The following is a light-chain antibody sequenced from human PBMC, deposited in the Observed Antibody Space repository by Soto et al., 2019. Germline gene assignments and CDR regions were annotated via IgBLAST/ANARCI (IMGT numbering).Light chain of an antibody. CDR3: GTWDSSLSVWV. CDR1: SSNIGNNY. V-gene: IGLV1-51*01. CDR2: AND. J-gene: IGLJ2*01. Sequence: QSVLTQPPSVSAAPGQRVTISCSGSSSNIGNNYVSWYQQLPGTATKLLIYANDKRPSGIPDRFSGSKSDTLATLDITGLLTGDEADYYCGTWDSSLSVWVFGGGTKLTVL.